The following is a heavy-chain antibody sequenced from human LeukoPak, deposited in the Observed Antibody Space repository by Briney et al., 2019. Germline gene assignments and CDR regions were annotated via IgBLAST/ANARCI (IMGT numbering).Heavy chain of an antibody. D-gene: IGHD3-9*01. J-gene: IGHJ4*02. V-gene: IGHV3-48*04. Sequence: GGSLRLSCEVSGFTFSTNSMNWVRQAPGRGLEWISFITSSSSTINYADSVKGRFTISRDNAKNSLYLQMNSLRAEDTAVYYCARSPAGAVVRYFESGYYFDYWGQGTLVTVSS. CDR1: GFTFSTNS. CDR3: ARSPAGAVVRYFESGYYFDY. CDR2: ITSSSSTI.